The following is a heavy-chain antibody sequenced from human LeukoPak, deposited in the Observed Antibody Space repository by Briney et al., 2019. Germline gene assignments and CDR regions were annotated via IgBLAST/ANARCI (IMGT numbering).Heavy chain of an antibody. J-gene: IGHJ4*02. CDR1: GFIFSSYE. Sequence: GVSLRLSCEASGFIFSSYEMNWVRQAPGKGLEWVSYISSSGSTIYYADSVKGRFTISRDNTKNSLILQMNSLRAEDTAVYYCARDADFVWFGEKPLYFDYWGQGTLVTVSS. D-gene: IGHD3-10*01. CDR2: ISSSGSTI. V-gene: IGHV3-48*03. CDR3: ARDADFVWFGEKPLYFDY.